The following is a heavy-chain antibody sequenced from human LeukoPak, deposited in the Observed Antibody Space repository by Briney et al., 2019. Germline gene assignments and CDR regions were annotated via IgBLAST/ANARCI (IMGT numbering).Heavy chain of an antibody. J-gene: IGHJ5*02. Sequence: GGSLRLSCAASGLTGSHNYVSWVRQAPGKGLEWVSAIHTSGDTRYADSVKGRFTISRDTSKNTLYLQINSLRVEDTAVYYCIVFGDLNHWGQGTLVTVSS. CDR1: GLTGSHNY. V-gene: IGHV3-53*01. CDR2: IHTSGDT. CDR3: IVFGDLNH. D-gene: IGHD4-17*01.